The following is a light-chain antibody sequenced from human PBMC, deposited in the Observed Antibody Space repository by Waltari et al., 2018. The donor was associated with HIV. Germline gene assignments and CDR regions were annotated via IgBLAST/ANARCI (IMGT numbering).Light chain of an antibody. CDR2: AAS. V-gene: IGKV1-9*01. CDR3: QQLNSYPYT. CDR1: QGLSSY. J-gene: IGKJ2*01. Sequence: DIQLTQSPSFLSASVGDRVTITCRASQGLSSYLAWYQQNPGKAPKLLIYAASTLQSGVPSRFSGSGSGTEFTLTISSLQPEDFATYYCQQLNSYPYTFGQGTKLEIK.